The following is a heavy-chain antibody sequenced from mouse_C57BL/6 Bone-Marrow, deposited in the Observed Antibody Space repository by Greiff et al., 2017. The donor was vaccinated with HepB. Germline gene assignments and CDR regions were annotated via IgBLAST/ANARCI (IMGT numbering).Heavy chain of an antibody. CDR2: IDPSDSYT. V-gene: IGHV1-69*01. D-gene: IGHD4-1*02. J-gene: IGHJ4*01. CDR1: GYTFTSYW. Sequence: QVQLQQPGAELVMPGASVKLSCKASGYTFTSYWMHWVKQRPGQGLEWIGEIDPSDSYTNYNQKFKGKSTLTVDKSSSTAYMQLSSLTSEDSAVSYCASSNWDDYAMDYWGQGTSVTVSS. CDR3: ASSNWDDYAMDY.